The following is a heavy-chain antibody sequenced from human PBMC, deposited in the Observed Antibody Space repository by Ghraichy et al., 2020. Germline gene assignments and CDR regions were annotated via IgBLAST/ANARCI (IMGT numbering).Heavy chain of an antibody. CDR3: ARGGRSMIVVVTPPYYFDY. CDR1: GGSISSGGYY. Sequence: TLSLTCTVSGGSISSGGYYWSWIRQHPGKGLEWIGYIYYSGSTYYNPSLKSRVTISVDTSKNQFSLKLSSVTAADTAVYYCARGGRSMIVVVTPPYYFDYWGQGTLVTVSS. V-gene: IGHV4-31*03. CDR2: IYYSGST. J-gene: IGHJ4*02. D-gene: IGHD3-22*01.